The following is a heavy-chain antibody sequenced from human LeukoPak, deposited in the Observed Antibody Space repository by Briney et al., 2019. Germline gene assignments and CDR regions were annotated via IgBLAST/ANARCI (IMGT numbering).Heavy chain of an antibody. CDR2: ISSSSSTI. CDR3: ARNPRYYDSSGYPFDY. J-gene: IGHJ4*02. Sequence: GGALVLSCAASGFTFSSYSMNWVRQAPGKGLEWVSYISSSSSTIYYADSVKGRFTISRDNAKNLLYLQMNCLRAEDTAVYYCARNPRYYDSSGYPFDYWGQGTLVTVSS. D-gene: IGHD3-22*01. V-gene: IGHV3-48*04. CDR1: GFTFSSYS.